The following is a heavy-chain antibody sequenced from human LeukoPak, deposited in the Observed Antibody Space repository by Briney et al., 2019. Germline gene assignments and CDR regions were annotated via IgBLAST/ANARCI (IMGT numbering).Heavy chain of an antibody. CDR1: GFTFSSYW. CDR3: VCNSGYYWD. Sequence: PGGSLRLSCAASGFTFSSYWMSWVRQAPGKGLEWVANIKQDRSEKSYVDSVKGRFTISRDNAKNSVYLQMNSLRAEDTAVYYCVCNSGYYWDWGQGTLVTVSS. CDR2: IKQDRSEK. V-gene: IGHV3-7*01. J-gene: IGHJ4*02. D-gene: IGHD3-22*01.